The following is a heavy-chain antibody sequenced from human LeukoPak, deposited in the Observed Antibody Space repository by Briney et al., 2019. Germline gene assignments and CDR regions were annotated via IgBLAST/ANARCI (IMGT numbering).Heavy chain of an antibody. Sequence: GGSLRLPCAASGFTFSSYAMSWVRQAPGKGLEWVSAISGSGGSTYYADSVKGRFTISRDNSKNTLYLQMNSLRAEDTAVYYCAKHGNYYYYGMDVWGQGTTVTVSS. CDR1: GFTFSSYA. CDR2: ISGSGGST. V-gene: IGHV3-23*01. CDR3: AKHGNYYYYGMDV. J-gene: IGHJ6*02.